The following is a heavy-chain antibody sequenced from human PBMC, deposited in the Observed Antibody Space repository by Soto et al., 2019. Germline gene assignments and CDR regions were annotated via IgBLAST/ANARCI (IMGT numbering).Heavy chain of an antibody. D-gene: IGHD2-15*01. J-gene: IGHJ3*02. CDR3: AREGGSVVVVAATHVHDAFDI. Sequence: SVKVSCKASGGTFSSYTISWVRQAPGQGLEWMGRIIPILGIANYAQNFQGRVTITADKSTSTAYMELSSLRSEDTAVYYCAREGGSVVVVAATHVHDAFDIWGQGTMVTVSS. CDR1: GGTFSSYT. V-gene: IGHV1-69*04. CDR2: IIPILGIA.